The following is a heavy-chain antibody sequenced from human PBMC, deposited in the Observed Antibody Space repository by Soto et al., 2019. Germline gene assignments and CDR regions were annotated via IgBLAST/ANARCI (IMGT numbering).Heavy chain of an antibody. CDR1: GGSISSSSYY. CDR3: ARLGCSSTSCYLGYYYYGMDV. D-gene: IGHD2-2*01. J-gene: IGHJ6*02. Sequence: SETLSLTCTVSGGSISSSSYYWGWIRQPPGKGLEWIGSIYYSGSTYYNPSLKSRVTISVDTSKNQFSLKLSSVTAADTAVYYCARLGCSSTSCYLGYYYYGMDVWGQGTTVTVS. CDR2: IYYSGST. V-gene: IGHV4-39*01.